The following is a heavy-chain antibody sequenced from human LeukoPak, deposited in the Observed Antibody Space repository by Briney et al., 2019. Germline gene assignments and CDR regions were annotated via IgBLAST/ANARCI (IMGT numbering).Heavy chain of an antibody. CDR2: IYYSGST. CDR1: GGSISSSSYY. CDR3: ASTIPDSSGWSMGRDAFDI. V-gene: IGHV4-39*01. D-gene: IGHD6-19*01. Sequence: SETLSLTCTVSGGSISSSSYYWGWIRQPPGKGLEWIGSIYYSGSTYSNPSLKSRVTISVDTSKNQFSLKLSSVTAADTAVYYCASTIPDSSGWSMGRDAFDIWGQGTMVTVSS. J-gene: IGHJ3*02.